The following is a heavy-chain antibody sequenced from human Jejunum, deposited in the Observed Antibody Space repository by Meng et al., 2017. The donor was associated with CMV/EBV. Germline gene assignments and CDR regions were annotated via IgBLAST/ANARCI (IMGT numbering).Heavy chain of an antibody. D-gene: IGHD3-3*01. CDR1: GFTFITSA. CDR3: ASWNGHYNGY. CDR2: ISSNGDRT. Sequence: CAASGFTFITSAMHWVRQAPGKGLEYVSAISSNGDRTYYTDSVKGRFTISRDNAKNTLYLQMGSLRTEDTAVYYCASWNGHYNGYWGQGTLVTVSS. J-gene: IGHJ4*02. V-gene: IGHV3-64*02.